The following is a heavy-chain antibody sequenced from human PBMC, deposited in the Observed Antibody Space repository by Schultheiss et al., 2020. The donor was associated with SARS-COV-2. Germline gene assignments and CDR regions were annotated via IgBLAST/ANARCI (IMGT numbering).Heavy chain of an antibody. CDR1: GFTFSSYA. D-gene: IGHD6-6*01. Sequence: GESLKISCAASGFTFSSYAMSWVRQAPGKGLEWVSVIYSGGSTYYADSVKGRFTISRDNSKNTLYLQMNSLRAEDTAVYYCAKEAARRAGGIFDYWGQGTLVTVSS. CDR3: AKEAARRAGGIFDY. J-gene: IGHJ4*02. V-gene: IGHV3-23*03. CDR2: IYSGGST.